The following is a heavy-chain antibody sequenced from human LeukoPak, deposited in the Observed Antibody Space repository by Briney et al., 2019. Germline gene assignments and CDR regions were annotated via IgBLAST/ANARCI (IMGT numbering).Heavy chain of an antibody. CDR1: GFTFSSYW. V-gene: IGHV3-74*01. J-gene: IGHJ4*02. CDR2: INSDGSST. CDR3: AREVMWGVAATDY. D-gene: IGHD2-15*01. Sequence: GGSLRLSCAASGFTFSSYWMHWVRQAPGKGLAWVSRINSDGSSTSYADSVKGRFTISRDNAKNTLYLQMNSLRAEDTAVYYCAREVMWGVAATDYWGQGTLVTVSS.